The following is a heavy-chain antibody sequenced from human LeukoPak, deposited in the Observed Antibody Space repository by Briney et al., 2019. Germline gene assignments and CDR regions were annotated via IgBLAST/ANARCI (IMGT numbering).Heavy chain of an antibody. Sequence: GGSLRLSRAASGLSVSSNYMNWVRQAPGKGLEWVSALYIGGNTYYADSVRGRFTISRDNSKSTLYLQMNSLRAEDTAIYYCTTAAGYNYGQYWGQGTLVTVSS. J-gene: IGHJ4*02. CDR2: LYIGGNT. CDR3: TTAAGYNYGQY. D-gene: IGHD5-18*01. CDR1: GLSVSSNY. V-gene: IGHV3-53*01.